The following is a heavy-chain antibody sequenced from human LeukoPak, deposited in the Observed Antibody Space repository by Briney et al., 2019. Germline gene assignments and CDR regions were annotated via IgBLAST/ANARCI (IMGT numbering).Heavy chain of an antibody. J-gene: IGHJ2*01. D-gene: IGHD2-21*02. CDR1: GYTFIIYG. Sequence: ASVKVSFKASGYTFIIYGISWVRQAPGQGLEWMGWISGYNGNTNYAQNLQGRVTMTTDTSTSTAYMELRSLRSDDTAVYYCARGLGVVTAQSEQPKPRYFDLWGRGTQVTVSS. CDR3: ARGLGVVTAQSEQPKPRYFDL. CDR2: ISGYNGNT. V-gene: IGHV1-18*01.